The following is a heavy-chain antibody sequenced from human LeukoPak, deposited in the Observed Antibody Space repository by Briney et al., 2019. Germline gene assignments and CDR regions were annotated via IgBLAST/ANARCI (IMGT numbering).Heavy chain of an antibody. V-gene: IGHV3-33*01. Sequence: GRSLRLSCAASGFTFSSYGMHWVRQASGKGLEWEAVIWYDGSNKYYADSVKGRFTISRDNSKNTLYLQMNSLRAEDTAVYYCARDKVGGSYPENAFDIWGQGTMVTVSS. CDR3: ARDKVGGSYPENAFDI. CDR1: GFTFSSYG. D-gene: IGHD1-26*01. CDR2: IWYDGSNK. J-gene: IGHJ3*02.